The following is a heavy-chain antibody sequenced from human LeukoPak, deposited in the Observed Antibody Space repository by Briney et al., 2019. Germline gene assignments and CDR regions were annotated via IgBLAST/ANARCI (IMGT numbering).Heavy chain of an antibody. CDR3: ASLRTFRAYSGSYYVDY. V-gene: IGHV1-69*01. CDR1: GGTFSSYA. J-gene: IGHJ4*02. CDR2: IIPIFGTA. D-gene: IGHD1-26*01. Sequence: ASVKVSCKASGGTFSSYAISWVRQAPGQGLEWMGGIIPIFGTANYAQKFQGRVTITADESTSTAYMELSSLRSEDTAVYYCASLRTFRAYSGSYYVDYWGQGTLVTVSS.